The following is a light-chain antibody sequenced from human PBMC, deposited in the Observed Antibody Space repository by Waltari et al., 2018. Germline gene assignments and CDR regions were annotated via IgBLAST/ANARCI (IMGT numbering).Light chain of an antibody. J-gene: IGLJ3*02. CDR3: SSFTSSSTWV. V-gene: IGLV2-14*01. Sequence: QSALTQPASVSGSPGQSITISCTGTTSHLGGYNYVPWYQQHPGKAPKLMIYDVSSRPSGVSNRFSGSKSGNTASLIISGLQAEDEADYYCSSFTSSSTWVFGGGTKLTVL. CDR1: TSHLGGYNY. CDR2: DVS.